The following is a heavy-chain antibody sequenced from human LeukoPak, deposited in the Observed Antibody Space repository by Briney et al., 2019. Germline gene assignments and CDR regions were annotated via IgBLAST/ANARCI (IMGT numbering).Heavy chain of an antibody. D-gene: IGHD2-2*01. CDR2: INHSGST. V-gene: IGHV4-34*01. Sequence: PSETLSLTCAVYGGSFSGYYWSWIRQPPGKGLEWIGEINHSGSTNYNPSLKSRVTISVDTSRNQFSLKLSSVTAADTAVYYCARLTSGIVVVPAAKGWFDPWGQGTLVTVSS. CDR3: ARLTSGIVVVPAAKGWFDP. CDR1: GGSFSGYY. J-gene: IGHJ5*02.